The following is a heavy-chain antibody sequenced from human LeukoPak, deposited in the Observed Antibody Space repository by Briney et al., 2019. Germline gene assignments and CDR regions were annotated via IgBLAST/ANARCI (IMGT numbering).Heavy chain of an antibody. J-gene: IGHJ4*02. Sequence: GGSLRLSCAASEFTFSSYGLHWVRQAPGKGLEWVAFIRYDGSDKYYSDSVKGRFTISRDNSKDTLYLQMNSLRAEDTAVYYCANSHDCGGDCYSYWGQGTLVTVSS. V-gene: IGHV3-30*02. CDR1: EFTFSSYG. CDR3: ANSHDCGGDCYSY. CDR2: IRYDGSDK. D-gene: IGHD2-21*01.